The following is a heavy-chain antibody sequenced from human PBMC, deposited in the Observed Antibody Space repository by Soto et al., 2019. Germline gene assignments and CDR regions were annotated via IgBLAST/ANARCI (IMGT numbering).Heavy chain of an antibody. D-gene: IGHD3-16*02. CDR2: LYYSGEWLGNMYSSGTT. V-gene: IGHV4-31*03. J-gene: IGHJ6*02. CDR1: CGSITSTGYY. CDR3: ARYGYTYGLDC. Sequence: QVQLQESGPGLVNPSQTLSLTCPVSCGSITSTGYYWSWIRQHPGKGLEWIGYLYYSGEWLGNMYSSGTTFYNPSLKSRVSISVDTSANQCSLKLNSVNAAYTAVYFCARYGYTYGLDCWGQGTKFTGYS.